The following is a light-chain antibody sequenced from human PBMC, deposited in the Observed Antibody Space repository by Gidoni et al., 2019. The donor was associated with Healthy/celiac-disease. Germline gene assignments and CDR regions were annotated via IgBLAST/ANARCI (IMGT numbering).Light chain of an antibody. CDR3: QSYDSSLSGWV. J-gene: IGLJ3*02. CDR2: GTS. V-gene: IGLV1-40*01. CDR1: SSNIGAGYD. Sequence: QSVLTQPPSGSGAPGQRVTISCTGSSSNIGAGYDVHWYQQLPGTAPKLLIYGTSTRPSGVPDRFSGSKSGTSASLAITGLQAEDEADYYCQSYDSSLSGWVFGGGTKLTVL.